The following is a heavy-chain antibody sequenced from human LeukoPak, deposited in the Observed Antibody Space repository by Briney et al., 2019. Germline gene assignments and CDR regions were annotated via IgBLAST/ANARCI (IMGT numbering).Heavy chain of an antibody. CDR1: GYSISSGYY. CDR3: AKSNGYGLIDI. CDR2: IYHSGST. D-gene: IGHD3-22*01. V-gene: IGHV4-38-2*02. J-gene: IGHJ3*02. Sequence: PSETLSLTCTVSGYSISSGYYWGWIRQPPGKGLEWIGSIYHSGSTYYNPSLKSRVTISVDTSRNQFSLKLNSLTAADTAVYYCAKSNGYGLIDIWGQGTMVTVSS.